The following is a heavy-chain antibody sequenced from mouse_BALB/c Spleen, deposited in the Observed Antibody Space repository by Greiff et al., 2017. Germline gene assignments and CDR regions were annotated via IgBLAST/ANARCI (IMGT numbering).Heavy chain of an antibody. Sequence: EVQLVESGGGLVQPGGSRKLSCAASGFTFSDYGMAWVRQAPGKGPEWVAFISNLAYSIYYADTVTGRFTISRENAKNTLYLEMSSLRSEDTAMYYCARDRDGYLGYAMDYWGQGTSVTVSS. J-gene: IGHJ4*01. D-gene: IGHD2-3*01. CDR3: ARDRDGYLGYAMDY. V-gene: IGHV5-15*02. CDR2: ISNLAYSI. CDR1: GFTFSDYG.